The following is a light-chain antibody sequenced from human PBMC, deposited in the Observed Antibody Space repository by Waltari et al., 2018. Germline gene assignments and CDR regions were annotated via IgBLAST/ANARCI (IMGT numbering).Light chain of an antibody. J-gene: IGKJ2*01. CDR3: QQRSNWPRLYT. Sequence: LTQSPATLSLSPGERATLSCRASQSVSSYLAWYQQKPGQAPRLLIYDASNRATGIPARFSGSGSGTDFTLTISSLEPEDFAVYYCQQRSNWPRLYTFGQGTKLEIK. V-gene: IGKV3-11*01. CDR1: QSVSSY. CDR2: DAS.